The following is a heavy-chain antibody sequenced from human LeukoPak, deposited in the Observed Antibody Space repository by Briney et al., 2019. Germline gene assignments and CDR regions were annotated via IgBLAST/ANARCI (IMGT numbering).Heavy chain of an antibody. V-gene: IGHV3-48*03. CDR2: ISSSGSTI. CDR3: ARDQRYYYVPFDY. CDR1: GFTFSSYE. Sequence: GGSLRLSCAASGFTFSSYEMNCVRQAPGKGPEGVSYISSSGSTIYYADSVKGRFTISRDNAKNSLYLQMNSLRAEDTAVYYCARDQRYYYVPFDYWGQGTLVTVSS. D-gene: IGHD3-10*02. J-gene: IGHJ4*02.